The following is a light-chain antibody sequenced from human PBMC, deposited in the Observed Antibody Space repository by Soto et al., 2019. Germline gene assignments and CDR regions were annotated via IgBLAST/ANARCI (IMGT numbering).Light chain of an antibody. Sequence: QAVVTQPPSVSGAPGQRVTISCTGSSSDIGAGFDVHWYQHLPGTAPKLLIYGNTNRPSGVPGRFSGSKSGTSASLVITGLQAEDEDDYYCQAYENSRTGFYVFGTGTKLTVL. J-gene: IGLJ1*01. V-gene: IGLV1-40*01. CDR1: SSDIGAGFD. CDR2: GNT. CDR3: QAYENSRTGFYV.